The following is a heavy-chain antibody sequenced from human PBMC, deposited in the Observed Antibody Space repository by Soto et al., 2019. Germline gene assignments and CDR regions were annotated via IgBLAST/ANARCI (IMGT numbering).Heavy chain of an antibody. V-gene: IGHV1-18*01. CDR2: ISAYNGNT. J-gene: IGHJ3*02. CDR3: AREGGYCSSTSCYDAFDI. D-gene: IGHD2-2*01. CDR1: GYTFTSYG. Sequence: ASVKVSCKASGYTFTSYGISWVRQAPGQGLEWMGWISAYNGNTNYAQKLQGRVTMTTDTSTSTAYMELRSLRSDDTAVYYCAREGGYCSSTSCYDAFDIWGQGTMVTVSS.